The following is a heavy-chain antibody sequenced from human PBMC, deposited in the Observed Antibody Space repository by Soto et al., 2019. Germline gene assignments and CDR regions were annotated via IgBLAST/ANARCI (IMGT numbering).Heavy chain of an antibody. J-gene: IGHJ4*02. D-gene: IGHD1-26*01. CDR1: GFTFSSYS. V-gene: IGHV3-48*02. CDR3: ARDGYVSRWYSFDC. Sequence: GGSLRLSCAASGFTFSSYSMNWVRQAPGKGLEWVSYISSSGSTIYYADSVKGRFTISRDNAKNSLYLQMNSLRDGDTAVYYYARDGYVSRWYSFDCWGQGPLVTVSS. CDR2: ISSSGSTI.